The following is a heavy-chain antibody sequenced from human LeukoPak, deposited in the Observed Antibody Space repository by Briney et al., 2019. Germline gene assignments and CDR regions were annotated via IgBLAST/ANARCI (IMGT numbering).Heavy chain of an antibody. CDR3: ARGANYYDSSGDWFDP. CDR2: INPSGGST. D-gene: IGHD3-22*01. Sequence: ASVKVSCKASGYTFTSYYMHWVRQAPGQGLEWMGIINPSGGSTSYAQKFQGRVTMTRDTSTSTVYMELSSLRSEDTAVYYCARGANYYDSSGDWFDPWGQGTLVTVSS. V-gene: IGHV1-46*01. J-gene: IGHJ5*02. CDR1: GYTFTSYY.